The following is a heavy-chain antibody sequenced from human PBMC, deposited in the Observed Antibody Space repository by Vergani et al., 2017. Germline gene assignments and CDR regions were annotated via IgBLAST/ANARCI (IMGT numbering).Heavy chain of an antibody. V-gene: IGHV4-59*11. CDR3: GRVADFYGLGSRLLDL. CDR2: MYHSGST. CDR1: GGSMSGHY. D-gene: IGHD3-10*01. J-gene: IGHJ5*02. Sequence: QVRLQESGPGLVKPSETLSLTCSVSGGSMSGHYWSWIRQPPGKELEWIGYMYHSGSTNYNPSLETRVTISGDTSKNQFSLKLNSVTAAETAVYYCGRVADFYGLGSRLLDLWGQGILVTVSS.